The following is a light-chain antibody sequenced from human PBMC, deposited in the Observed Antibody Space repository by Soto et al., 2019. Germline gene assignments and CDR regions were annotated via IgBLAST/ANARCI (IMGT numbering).Light chain of an antibody. J-gene: IGLJ3*02. CDR2: LNSDGSH. CDR3: QTWGTGIRV. Sequence: QLVLTQSPSASASLGASVKLTCTLSSGHSSYALAWHQQQPEKGPRYLMKLNSDGSHRKGDGIPDRFSGSSSGAERYLTISSLQSEDEADYYCQTWGTGIRVFGGGTQLTVL. CDR1: SGHSSYA. V-gene: IGLV4-69*01.